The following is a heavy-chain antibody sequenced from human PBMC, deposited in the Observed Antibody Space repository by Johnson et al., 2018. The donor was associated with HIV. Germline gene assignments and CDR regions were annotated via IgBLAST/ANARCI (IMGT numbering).Heavy chain of an antibody. CDR1: GFIFDDYG. D-gene: IGHD5-18*01. Sequence: VQLVESGGGVVRPGGSLRLSCEASGFIFDDYGMHWVCQAPEKGLEWVADIKCDGSEKYYVDSVKGRLTISRDNAKNSLYLQVNSLRAEDTAVYYCARAPWAGYSYGLLDWGQGTMVTVSS. V-gene: IGHV3-52*01. CDR2: IKCDGSEK. J-gene: IGHJ3*01. CDR3: ARAPWAGYSYGLLD.